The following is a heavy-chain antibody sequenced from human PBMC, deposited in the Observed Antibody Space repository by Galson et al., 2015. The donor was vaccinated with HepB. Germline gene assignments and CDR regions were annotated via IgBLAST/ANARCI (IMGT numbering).Heavy chain of an antibody. CDR3: ARRGGYCSSTICSAGDAFDI. CDR2: IYPDDSDT. Sequence: QSGAEVKKPGESLKISCKGSGYSFTNNWIGWVRQMPGKGLEWMGIIYPDDSDTRYSPSFLGQVTMSVDKSISTAYLQWSSLKASDTAMYYCARRGGYCSSTICSAGDAFDIWGQGTMVTVSS. V-gene: IGHV5-51*01. J-gene: IGHJ3*02. CDR1: GYSFTNNW. D-gene: IGHD2-2*01.